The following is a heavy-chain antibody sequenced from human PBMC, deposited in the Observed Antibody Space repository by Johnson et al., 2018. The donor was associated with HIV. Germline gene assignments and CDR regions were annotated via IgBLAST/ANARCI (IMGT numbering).Heavy chain of an antibody. CDR3: ARSPRAAEGALDS. CDR1: GFTFSSYA. V-gene: IGHV3-30*04. D-gene: IGHD6-13*01. CDR2: ISYDGSNK. Sequence: QVQLVESGGGVVQPGRSLRLSCAASGFTFSSYAMHWVRQAPGKGLEWVAVISYDGSNKYYADSVKGRFTISRDNSKNTLYLQMNSLRAEDTAVYYCARSPRAAEGALDSWGQGTMVTVSS. J-gene: IGHJ3*02.